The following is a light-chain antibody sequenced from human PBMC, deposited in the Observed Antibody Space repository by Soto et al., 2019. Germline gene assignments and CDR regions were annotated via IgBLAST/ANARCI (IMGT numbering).Light chain of an antibody. Sequence: ENVFTHSPGTLSLSPGERSTLSCGASQTVSSNYLAWYQQKPGQAPRLLIYGASSRATGIPDRFSGSGSGTDFVLTISRLEPEDFAVYYCQQYFKSPWTFGQGTKVDIK. CDR3: QQYFKSPWT. J-gene: IGKJ1*01. CDR2: GAS. CDR1: QTVSSNY. V-gene: IGKV3-20*01.